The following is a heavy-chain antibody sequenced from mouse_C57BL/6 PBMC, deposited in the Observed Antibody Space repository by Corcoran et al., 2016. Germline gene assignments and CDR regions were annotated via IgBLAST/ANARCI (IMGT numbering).Heavy chain of an antibody. CDR2: IYPRDGST. Sequence: QVQLQQSGPELVKPVASVKLSCKASGYTFTSYDINWVKQRPGQGLEWIGWIYPRDGSTKYNEKFKGKATLTVDTSSSTAYMELHSLTSEDSAVYFCAPYYYGSSPYAMDYWGQGTSVTVSS. CDR1: GYTFTSYD. CDR3: APYYYGSSPYAMDY. D-gene: IGHD1-1*01. V-gene: IGHV1-85*01. J-gene: IGHJ4*01.